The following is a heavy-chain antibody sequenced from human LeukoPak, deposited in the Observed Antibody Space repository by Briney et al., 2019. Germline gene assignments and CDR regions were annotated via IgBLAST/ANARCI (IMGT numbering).Heavy chain of an antibody. CDR3: AVVGVVPAAYAYYGMDV. J-gene: IGHJ6*02. CDR2: ISAYNGNT. V-gene: IGHV1-18*01. Sequence: ASVKVSCKASGYTFTSYGISWVRQAPGQGLEWMGWISAYNGNTNYAQKLQGRVTMTTDTSTSTAYMELRSLRPDDTAVYYCAVVGVVPAAYAYYGMDVWGQGTTVTVSS. CDR1: GYTFTSYG. D-gene: IGHD2-2*01.